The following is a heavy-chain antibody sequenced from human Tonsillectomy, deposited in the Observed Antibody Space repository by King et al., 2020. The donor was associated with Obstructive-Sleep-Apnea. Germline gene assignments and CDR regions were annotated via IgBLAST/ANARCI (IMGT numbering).Heavy chain of an antibody. Sequence: QLQESGPGLVKPSETLSLTCTVSGGSISSSSYYWGWIRQPPGKGLEWIGSIYYSGSTYYNPSLKSRVTISVDTSKNQFSLKLSSVTAADTAVYYCASKYDCWSGRHYLAYWGQGTLVTVS. CDR3: ASKYDCWSGRHYLAY. CDR1: GGSISSSSYY. V-gene: IGHV4-39*07. D-gene: IGHD3-3*01. J-gene: IGHJ4*02. CDR2: IYYSGST.